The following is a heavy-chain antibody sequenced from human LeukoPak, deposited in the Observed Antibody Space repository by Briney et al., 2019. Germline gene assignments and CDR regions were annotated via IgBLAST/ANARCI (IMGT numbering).Heavy chain of an antibody. CDR2: IYYSGNT. Sequence: PSETLSLTCTVSGGSISGYYWIWIRQPPGKGLEWIGYIYYSGNTNYNPSLKSRATISVDTSKKQLSLQLISVTAADKAIYYCARNRYSGYDRPFDFWGQGTLVTVSS. V-gene: IGHV4-59*08. J-gene: IGHJ4*02. CDR1: GGSISGYY. CDR3: ARNRYSGYDRPFDF. D-gene: IGHD5-12*01.